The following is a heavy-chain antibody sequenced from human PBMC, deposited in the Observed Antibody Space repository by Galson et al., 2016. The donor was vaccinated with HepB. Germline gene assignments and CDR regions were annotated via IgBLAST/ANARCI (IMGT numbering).Heavy chain of an antibody. J-gene: IGHJ4*02. D-gene: IGHD6-19*01. CDR3: ARPGGRWQWLAPFDY. Sequence: QSGAEVKKPGESLKISCKGSGFTFTNYWIGWVRQMPGKGLEWMGIINPGDSATRYSPSFQGQVTISADKSISTAYLQWSSLKASDTAMYYCARPGGRWQWLAPFDYWGQGTLVTVSS. V-gene: IGHV5-51*01. CDR2: INPGDSAT. CDR1: GFTFTNYW.